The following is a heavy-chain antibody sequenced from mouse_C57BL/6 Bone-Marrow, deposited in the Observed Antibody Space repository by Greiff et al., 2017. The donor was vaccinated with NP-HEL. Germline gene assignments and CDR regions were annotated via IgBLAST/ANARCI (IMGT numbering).Heavy chain of an antibody. CDR3: ARYYVSSYYFDY. D-gene: IGHD1-1*01. CDR2: IYPGDGDT. CDR1: GYAFSSYW. V-gene: IGHV1-80*01. J-gene: IGHJ2*01. Sequence: QVQLKQSGAELVKPGASVKISCKASGYAFSSYWMNWVKQRPGKGLEWIGQIYPGDGDTNYNGKFKGKATLTADKSSSTAYMQLSSLTSEDSAVYFCARYYVSSYYFDYWGQGTTLTVSS.